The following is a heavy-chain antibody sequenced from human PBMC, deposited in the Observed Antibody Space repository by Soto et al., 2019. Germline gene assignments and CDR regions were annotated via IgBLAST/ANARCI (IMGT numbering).Heavy chain of an antibody. V-gene: IGHV3-33*01. CDR1: GFTFSNYA. CDR3: ARDASRIAVAGSHY. Sequence: QVQLVESGGGVVQPGRSLRLSCAASGFTFSNYAMHWVRQAPGKGLDWVAVIYYDGTNKYYADSVKGRFTISRDNSNNTLYLQMNSLRAEDTAVYYCARDASRIAVAGSHYWGQGTLVTVTS. D-gene: IGHD6-19*01. J-gene: IGHJ4*02. CDR2: IYYDGTNK.